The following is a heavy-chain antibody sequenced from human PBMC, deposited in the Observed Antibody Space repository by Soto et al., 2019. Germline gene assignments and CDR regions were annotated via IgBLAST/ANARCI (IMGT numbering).Heavy chain of an antibody. Sequence: QVQLVQSGAEVKKPGASVTVSCKTSGYPFTSYGISWVRQSPGQGLEWMGWINAYNGNTNYAQKLQGRVTMTTDTSTSTASMELRSLRSDDTAVYYCARVLPPFDPWGQGTLVTVSS. CDR3: ARVLPPFDP. V-gene: IGHV1-18*01. CDR1: GYPFTSYG. CDR2: INAYNGNT. J-gene: IGHJ5*02.